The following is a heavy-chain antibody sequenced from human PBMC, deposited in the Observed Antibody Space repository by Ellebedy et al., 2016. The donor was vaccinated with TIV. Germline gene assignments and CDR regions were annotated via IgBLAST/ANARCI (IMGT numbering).Heavy chain of an antibody. D-gene: IGHD5-18*01. CDR3: AKDRTPGDGYWVFDF. V-gene: IGHV3-23*01. CDR1: GLTFSSHA. CDR2: ITESGGNT. J-gene: IGHJ4*02. Sequence: GESLKISCAASGLTFSSHAMSWVRQAPGKGLEWVSSITESGGNTYYADSVKGRFTISRDNSKDTLFLQMNSLRAEDTAVYYCAKDRTPGDGYWVFDFWGQGTLVTVST.